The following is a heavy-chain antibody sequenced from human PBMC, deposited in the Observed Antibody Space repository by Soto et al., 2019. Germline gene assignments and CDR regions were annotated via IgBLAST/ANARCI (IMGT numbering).Heavy chain of an antibody. D-gene: IGHD1-1*01. Sequence: GASVKVSCKASGGTFSSYTISWVRQAPGQGLEWMGRIIPILGIANYAQKFQGRVTITADKSTSTAYMELSSLRSEDTAVYYCARDHYTTGTTGYYYYGMDVWGQGTTVTVSS. CDR1: GGTFSSYT. V-gene: IGHV1-69*04. CDR3: ARDHYTTGTTGYYYYGMDV. CDR2: IIPILGIA. J-gene: IGHJ6*02.